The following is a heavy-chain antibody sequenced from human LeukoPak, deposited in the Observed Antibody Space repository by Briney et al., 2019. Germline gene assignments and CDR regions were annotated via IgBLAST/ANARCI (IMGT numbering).Heavy chain of an antibody. J-gene: IGHJ4*02. V-gene: IGHV4-4*02. CDR3: ARKGIAAADPFDY. Sequence: SETLSLTCAVSGGSISDSNWWGWVRQPPGKGLEWMGEMYHNGNANYNPSLKTRVTISVDKSKNQFSLKLSSVTAADTAVYYCARKGIAAADPFDYWGQGSLVTVSS. CDR1: GGSISDSNW. CDR2: MYHNGNA. D-gene: IGHD6-13*01.